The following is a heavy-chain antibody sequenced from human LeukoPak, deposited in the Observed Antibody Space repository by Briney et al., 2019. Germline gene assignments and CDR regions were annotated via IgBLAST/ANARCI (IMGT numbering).Heavy chain of an antibody. CDR1: GFTVSNNY. CDR2: MYSVGST. V-gene: IGHV3-66*01. Sequence: PGGSLRLSCAASGFTVSNNYMTWVRQPPGKGLEWVSVMYSVGSTYYADSVKGRFTISRDNSKNTLYLLMNSLRAEDTAVYYCAGSLAYCGGDCRLGDYWGQETLVTVSS. J-gene: IGHJ4*02. D-gene: IGHD2-21*02. CDR3: AGSLAYCGGDCRLGDY.